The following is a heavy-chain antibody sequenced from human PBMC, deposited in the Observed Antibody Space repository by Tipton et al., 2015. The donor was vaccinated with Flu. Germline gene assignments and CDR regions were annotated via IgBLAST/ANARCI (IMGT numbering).Heavy chain of an antibody. CDR3: ARDTVNSKGGIAVAYDY. D-gene: IGHD6-19*01. Sequence: TLSLTCTVSGDSMRSDYFWAWIRQAPGKGLEWIGNIHYSGSPHYNPSLKSRVTISVDTSKNHFSLRLSSVTAADTAVHYCARDTVNSKGGIAVAYDYWGQGILVTVSS. CDR2: IHYSGSP. CDR1: GDSMRSDYF. J-gene: IGHJ4*02. V-gene: IGHV4-38-2*02.